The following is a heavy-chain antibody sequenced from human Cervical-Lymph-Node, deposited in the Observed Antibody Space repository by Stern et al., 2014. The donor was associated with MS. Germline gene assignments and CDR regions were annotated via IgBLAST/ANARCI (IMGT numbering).Heavy chain of an antibody. CDR3: ARDVPRYNFDY. Sequence: EVHLVESGGGLVKPGGSLRLSCAASGFTFSSYSMNWVRQAPGKGLELVSSISSSSSYIYYADSVKCRFTISRDNAKNSLYLQMNSLRAEDTAVYYCARDVPRYNFDYWGQGTLVTVSS. CDR1: GFTFSSYS. D-gene: IGHD5-24*01. J-gene: IGHJ4*02. CDR2: ISSSSSYI. V-gene: IGHV3-21*01.